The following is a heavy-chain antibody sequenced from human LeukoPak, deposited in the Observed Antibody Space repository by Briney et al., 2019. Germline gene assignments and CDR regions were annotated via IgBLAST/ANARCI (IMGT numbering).Heavy chain of an antibody. Sequence: PSETLSLTCTVSGASISSYYWSWIRQPPGKGLEWLGYIYYSGSTNYNPSLKSRVTISVDTSKNQFSLKLSSVTAADTAVYYCARERVDIVAPGEYYYYGMDVWGKGTTVTVSS. V-gene: IGHV4-59*01. CDR2: IYYSGST. J-gene: IGHJ6*04. CDR3: ARERVDIVAPGEYYYYGMDV. D-gene: IGHD5-12*01. CDR1: GASISSYY.